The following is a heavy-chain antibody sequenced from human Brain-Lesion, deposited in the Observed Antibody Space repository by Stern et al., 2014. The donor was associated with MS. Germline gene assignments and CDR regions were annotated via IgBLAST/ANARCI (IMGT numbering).Heavy chain of an antibody. D-gene: IGHD3-3*01. CDR1: GYIFTGYY. V-gene: IGHV1-2*02. Sequence: VQRVESGAEVKKPGASVKVSCKTSGYIFTGYYIHWVRQAPGQGLEWMAWMNPNTGGPKYAQKFQGRVTMSRDTSISTAYVELSSLTSDDTAVYYCARDQRGITIFGVVTDYYYLGMDVWGQGTTVTVSS. J-gene: IGHJ6*02. CDR2: MNPNTGGP. CDR3: ARDQRGITIFGVVTDYYYLGMDV.